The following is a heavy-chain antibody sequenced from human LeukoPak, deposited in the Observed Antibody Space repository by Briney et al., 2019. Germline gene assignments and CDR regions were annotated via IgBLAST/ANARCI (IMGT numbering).Heavy chain of an antibody. CDR3: ARGGFYGHPFEF. D-gene: IGHD3-10*01. V-gene: IGHV4-59*12. CDR1: GGSISSYY. Sequence: SETLSLTCTVSGGSISSYYWSWIRQPPGKGLEWIGYIYYGGSTNYNPSLKSRVTISVDSSNNQISLNLNSVIAADTAMYFCARGGFYGHPFEFGGQGILVIVSA. J-gene: IGHJ4*02. CDR2: IYYGGST.